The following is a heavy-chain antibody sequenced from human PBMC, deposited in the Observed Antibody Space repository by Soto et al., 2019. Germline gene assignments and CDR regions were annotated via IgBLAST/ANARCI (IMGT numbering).Heavy chain of an antibody. J-gene: IGHJ6*02. Sequence: SVKVSCKASGGTFSSYAISWVRQAPGQGLEWMGGIIPVFVTANYAQKLQGRVTITADESTTTAYMELSSLRSEDTAVYFCGRDRNPSSAHYYSYGMDVWGQGTKVTVS. CDR3: GRDRNPSSAHYYSYGMDV. CDR1: GGTFSSYA. V-gene: IGHV1-69*13. D-gene: IGHD3-22*01. CDR2: IIPVFVTA.